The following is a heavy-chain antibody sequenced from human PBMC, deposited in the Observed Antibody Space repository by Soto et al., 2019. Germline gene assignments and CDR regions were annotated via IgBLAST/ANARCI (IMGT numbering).Heavy chain of an antibody. CDR2: TYYRSKWYY. CDR1: GYSVSSNSAG. Sequence: SQTLSLTCAITGYSVSSNSAGWSWVRQSPSRGLEWLGRTYYRSKWYYEYAVSVRGRITINPDTSKNQYYLQLKSVTPEDTAVYFFVIGEQYRARIFAYWAQRNSVTVSS. V-gene: IGHV6-1*01. J-gene: IGHJ4*01. D-gene: IGHD1-26*01. CDR3: VIGEQYRARIFAY.